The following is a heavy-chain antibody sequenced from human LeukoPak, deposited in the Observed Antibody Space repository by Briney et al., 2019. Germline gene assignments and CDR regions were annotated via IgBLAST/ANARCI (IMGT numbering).Heavy chain of an antibody. CDR1: GFTFRSCE. J-gene: IGHJ4*02. CDR3: ARSEARFMLS. V-gene: IGHV3-48*03. Sequence: GGSLRLSCAASGFTFRSCEMNWVRQAPGKGLEWVSFISNSGDGIYYADSVKGRFTISRDNAKNSLFLQMNSLRAEDTAVYYCARSEARFMLSWGQGTLVTVSS. CDR2: ISNSGDGI. D-gene: IGHD3-16*02.